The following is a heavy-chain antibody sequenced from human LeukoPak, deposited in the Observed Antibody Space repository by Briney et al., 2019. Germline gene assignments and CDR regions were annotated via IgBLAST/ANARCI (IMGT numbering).Heavy chain of an antibody. CDR2: ISGSAGTT. D-gene: IGHD3-10*01. CDR3: AKNYYGSGSSSLDY. CDR1: GFTFSSYA. Sequence: GGSLRLSCAASGFTFSSYAMGWVRQAPGKGLEWVSAISGSAGTTYYTDSVKGRFTISRDNSKNTLFLQMNSLRAEDTAAYYCAKNYYGSGSSSLDYWGQGTLVTVSS. V-gene: IGHV3-23*01. J-gene: IGHJ4*02.